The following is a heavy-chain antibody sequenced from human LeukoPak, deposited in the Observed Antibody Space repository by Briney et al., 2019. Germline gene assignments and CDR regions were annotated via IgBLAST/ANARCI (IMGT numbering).Heavy chain of an antibody. V-gene: IGHV1-24*01. Sequence: GASVKVSCKVSGYTLTELSMHWVRQAPGKGLEWMGGFDPEDGETIYAQKFQGRVTMTEDTSTDTAYMELSSLRSEDTAVYYCATDLRYYYGSGSYYNLLRYWGQGTLVTVSS. J-gene: IGHJ4*02. D-gene: IGHD3-10*01. CDR1: GYTLTELS. CDR2: FDPEDGET. CDR3: ATDLRYYYGSGSYYNLLRY.